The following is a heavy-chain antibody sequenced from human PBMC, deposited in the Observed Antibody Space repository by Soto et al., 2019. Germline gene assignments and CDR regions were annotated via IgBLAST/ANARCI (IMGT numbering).Heavy chain of an antibody. V-gene: IGHV3-21*01. CDR2: ISSSSSYI. J-gene: IGHJ6*02. CDR1: GFTFSSYS. D-gene: IGHD3-16*02. CDR3: ARGRYRSYGMDV. Sequence: PGGSLRLSCAASGFTFSSYSMNCVRQAPGKGLEWVSSISSSSSYIYYADSVKGRFTISRDNAKNSLYLQMNSLRAEDTAVYYCARGRYRSYGMDVWGQGTTVTVSS.